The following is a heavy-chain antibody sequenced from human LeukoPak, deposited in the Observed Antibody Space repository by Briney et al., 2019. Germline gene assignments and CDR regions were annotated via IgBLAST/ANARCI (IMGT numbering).Heavy chain of an antibody. CDR3: AKPLALGTMVRGVIGAFDI. CDR2: ITYDGSNK. J-gene: IGHJ3*02. V-gene: IGHV3-30*18. D-gene: IGHD3-10*01. CDR1: GFTFSSYG. Sequence: PGGSLRLSCAASGFTFSSYGMHWVRQAPGKGLERVAVITYDGSNKYYADSVKGRFTISRGNSKNTLYLQMNSLRAEDTAVYYCAKPLALGTMVRGVIGAFDIWGQGTMVTVSS.